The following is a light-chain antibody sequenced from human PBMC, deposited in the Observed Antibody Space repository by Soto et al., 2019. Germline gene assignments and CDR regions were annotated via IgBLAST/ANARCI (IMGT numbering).Light chain of an antibody. V-gene: IGKV3-20*01. CDR2: AAS. Sequence: EILMTQSPATLSVSPGERATLSCRASQSVSNNYLAWYQQKPGQAPRLLIYAASNRATGIPDRFSGSGSGTDFTLTISRLEPEDFAVYYCQQYGSSGTFGQGTKVDIK. CDR1: QSVSNNY. CDR3: QQYGSSGT. J-gene: IGKJ1*01.